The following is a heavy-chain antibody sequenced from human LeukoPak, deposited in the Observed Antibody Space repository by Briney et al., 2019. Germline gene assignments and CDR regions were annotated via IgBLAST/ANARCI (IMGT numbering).Heavy chain of an antibody. CDR2: IYIRGST. CDR1: GGSISSYY. CDR3: ARDERTMGVVAY. V-gene: IGHV4-4*07. D-gene: IGHD3-10*01. Sequence: PSETLSLTCTVSGGSISSYYWSWIRQPAGKGLEWIGRIYIRGSTNYNPSLKSRVTMSLDTSKNQFSLKLRSVTAADTAVYYCARDERTMGVVAYWGQGILVTVSS. J-gene: IGHJ4*02.